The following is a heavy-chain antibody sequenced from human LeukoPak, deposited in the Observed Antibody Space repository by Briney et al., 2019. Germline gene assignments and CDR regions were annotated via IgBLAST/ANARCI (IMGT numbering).Heavy chain of an antibody. CDR1: GFIFDDYG. CDR2: INWNGDST. J-gene: IGHJ6*03. CDR3: ARGAGSGYYSYMAV. Sequence: GGSLRLSCAASGFIFDDYGMNWVRQAPGKGLEWVSGINWNGDSTGYVDSVKGRFTISRDNAKNSLYLQMNSLTVEETSLYYCARGAGSGYYSYMAVWGKGPTVTVSS. D-gene: IGHD3-10*01. V-gene: IGHV3-20*04.